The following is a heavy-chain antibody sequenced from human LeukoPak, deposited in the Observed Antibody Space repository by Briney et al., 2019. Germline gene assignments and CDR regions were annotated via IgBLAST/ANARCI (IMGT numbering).Heavy chain of an antibody. CDR3: AKWGDYDILTGYYDSDY. CDR2: IGGRDGGT. V-gene: IGHV3-23*01. D-gene: IGHD3-9*01. Sequence: GGSLRLSCAASGFIFSNYAMSWVRQAPGKGLEWVSAIGGRDGGTYYADSVKGRFTVSRDDPKNTLYLQMNTLRVEDTAVYYCAKWGDYDILTGYYDSDYWGQGTLVTVSS. CDR1: GFIFSNYA. J-gene: IGHJ4*02.